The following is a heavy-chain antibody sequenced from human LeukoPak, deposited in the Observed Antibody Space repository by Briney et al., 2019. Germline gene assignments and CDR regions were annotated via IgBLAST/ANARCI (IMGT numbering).Heavy chain of an antibody. CDR3: ARDGNYYDSSGRGYFYGMDV. J-gene: IGHJ6*02. Sequence: GGSLRLSCAASGFTVSSNYMSWVRQAPGKGLEWVSVIYSGGSTFYADSVKGRFTISRDDSKNTLHLQMNSLRAEDTAVYYCARDGNYYDSSGRGYFYGMDVWGQGTTVTVSS. V-gene: IGHV3-53*01. CDR1: GFTVSSNY. D-gene: IGHD3-22*01. CDR2: IYSGGST.